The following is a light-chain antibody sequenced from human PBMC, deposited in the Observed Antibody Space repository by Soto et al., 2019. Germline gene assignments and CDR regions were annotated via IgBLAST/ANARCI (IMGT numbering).Light chain of an antibody. Sequence: EIVLTQSPATLSLSPGERATLSCRASQSVSSSYLAWYQQKPGQAPRLLIYDASNRATGIPARFSGSGSGTDSTLTISSLEPEDFAVYYCQQRSNWPLTFGGGTKVDIK. CDR2: DAS. J-gene: IGKJ4*01. CDR1: QSVSSSY. CDR3: QQRSNWPLT. V-gene: IGKV3-11*01.